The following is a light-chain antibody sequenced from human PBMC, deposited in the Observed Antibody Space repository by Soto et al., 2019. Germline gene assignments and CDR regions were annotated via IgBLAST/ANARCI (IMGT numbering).Light chain of an antibody. J-gene: IGLJ2*01. CDR3: RSYTTSSTLV. Sequence: QSALTQPASVSGSPGQSITISCTGTSSDVGGYNYVSWYQQHPGKAPKLMIYDVSNRPSGGSNRFSGSKSGNTASLTTSGLQADDEADYYWRSYTTSSTLVFGGGTKLTVL. CDR2: DVS. CDR1: SSDVGGYNY. V-gene: IGLV2-14*01.